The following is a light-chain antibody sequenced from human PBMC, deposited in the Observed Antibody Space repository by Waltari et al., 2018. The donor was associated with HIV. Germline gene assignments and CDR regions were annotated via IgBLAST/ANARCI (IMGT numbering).Light chain of an antibody. Sequence: DIVMTQSPDSLAVSLGERATINCKSSQSVLYSSSNKNSLAWYQQKSGQPRKLLIYWASTRDLDISDRFSGSVSGADFTLTICGLQAEDVSVYYCQQYYKTAYTFGQGTKVEIK. J-gene: IGKJ2*01. CDR3: QQYYKTAYT. CDR2: WAS. V-gene: IGKV4-1*01. CDR1: QSVLYSSSNKNS.